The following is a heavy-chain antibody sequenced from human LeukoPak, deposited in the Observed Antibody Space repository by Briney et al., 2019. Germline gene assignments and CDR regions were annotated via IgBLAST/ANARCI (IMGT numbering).Heavy chain of an antibody. V-gene: IGHV3-33*01. CDR3: ARDDSSSWTRDYFDY. Sequence: GGSLRLSCAASGFTFSSYGMHWVRQAPGKGLEGVAVIWYDGSNKYYADSVKGRFTISRDNSKNTLYLQMNSLRAEDTAVYYCARDDSSSWTRDYFDYWGQGTLVTVSS. J-gene: IGHJ4*02. CDR1: GFTFSSYG. D-gene: IGHD6-13*01. CDR2: IWYDGSNK.